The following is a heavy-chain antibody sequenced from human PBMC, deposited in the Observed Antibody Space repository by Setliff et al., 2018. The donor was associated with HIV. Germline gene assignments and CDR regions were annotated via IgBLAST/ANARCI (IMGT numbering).Heavy chain of an antibody. D-gene: IGHD2-2*01. V-gene: IGHV3-30*02. CDR2: IRYDGSDK. J-gene: IGHJ6*02. Sequence: PGGSLRLSCAASGFSFSRCGMHWVRQAPGKGLEWVTFIRYDGSDKYYADSVKGRFTISRDNSKNTLYLQMNSLRAEDTAVYYCARAGRYCSSTSCYDDGSDYYGMDVWGQGTTVTVSS. CDR3: ARAGRYCSSTSCYDDGSDYYGMDV. CDR1: GFSFSRCG.